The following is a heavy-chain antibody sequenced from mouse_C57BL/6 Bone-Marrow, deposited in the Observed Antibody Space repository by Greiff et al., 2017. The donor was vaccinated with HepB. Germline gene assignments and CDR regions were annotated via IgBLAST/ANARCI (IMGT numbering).Heavy chain of an antibody. CDR1: GFTFSSYG. CDR2: ISSGGSYT. Sequence: DVKLVESGGDLVKPGGSLKLSCAASGFTFSSYGMSWVRQTPDKRLEWVATISSGGSYTYYPDSVKGRFTISRDNAKNTLYLQMSSLKSEDTAMYYCAREYYGSSYGAMDYWGQGTSVTVSS. CDR3: AREYYGSSYGAMDY. D-gene: IGHD1-1*01. J-gene: IGHJ4*01. V-gene: IGHV5-6*02.